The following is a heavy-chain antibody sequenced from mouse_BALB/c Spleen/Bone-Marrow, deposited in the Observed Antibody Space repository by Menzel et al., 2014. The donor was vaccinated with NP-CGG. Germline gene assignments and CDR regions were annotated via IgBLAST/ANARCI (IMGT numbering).Heavy chain of an antibody. J-gene: IGHJ3*01. CDR3: SRLYHYGNFAY. V-gene: IGHV4-1*02. Sequence: EVQVVESGGGLVQPGGSLKLSCAASGFDFSRYWMSWVRQAPGKGIEWIGEINPDSSTINYTPSLKDKFIISRDNAKNTLYLQMSKVRSEDTALYYCSRLYHYGNFAYWGQGTLVTVSA. CDR1: GFDFSRYW. CDR2: INPDSSTI. D-gene: IGHD1-1*01.